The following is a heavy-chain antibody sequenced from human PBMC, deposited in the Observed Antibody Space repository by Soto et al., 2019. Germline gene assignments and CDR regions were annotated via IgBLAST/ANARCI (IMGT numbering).Heavy chain of an antibody. V-gene: IGHV1-69*01. CDR2: IIPISGRT. CDR1: GGTFSSLG. D-gene: IGHD3-10*01. Sequence: QVQLVQSGAEVKRPGSSVKVSCEASGGTFSSLGFTWVRQAPGQGLEWMGGIIPISGRTPFAPKFLGRVTITADEPTRTTYLELTALTSDDTAIYYWATRGTPGRWLEVADYWGQGTLVTVSS. CDR3: ATRGTPGRWLEVADY. J-gene: IGHJ4*02.